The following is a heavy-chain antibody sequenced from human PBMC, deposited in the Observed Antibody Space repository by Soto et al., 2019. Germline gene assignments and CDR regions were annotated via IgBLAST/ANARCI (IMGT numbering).Heavy chain of an antibody. CDR1: GFTFSSYG. CDR3: AKGGGGIVATIRPYY. D-gene: IGHD5-12*01. Sequence: QVQLVESGGGVVQPGRSLRLSCAASGFTFSSYGMHWVRQAPGKGLEWVAVISYDGSNKYYADSVKGRFTISRDNSKNTLYLQMNRLRADDTAVYYCAKGGGGIVATIRPYYWGQGTLVTVSS. J-gene: IGHJ4*02. CDR2: ISYDGSNK. V-gene: IGHV3-30*18.